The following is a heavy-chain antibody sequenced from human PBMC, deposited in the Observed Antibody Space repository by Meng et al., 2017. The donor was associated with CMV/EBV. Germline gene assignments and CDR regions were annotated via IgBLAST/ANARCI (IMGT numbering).Heavy chain of an antibody. V-gene: IGHV3-21*01. J-gene: IGHJ3*02. D-gene: IGHD3-22*01. Sequence: GESLKIPRAASGFTLSSYSMNWVRQAPGKGLEWVSSISSSSSYIYYADSVKGRFTISRDNAKNSLYLQMNSLRAEDTAVYYCARDQTHYITMIVVAAVGAFDIWGQGTMVTVSS. CDR1: GFTLSSYS. CDR2: ISSSSSYI. CDR3: ARDQTHYITMIVVAAVGAFDI.